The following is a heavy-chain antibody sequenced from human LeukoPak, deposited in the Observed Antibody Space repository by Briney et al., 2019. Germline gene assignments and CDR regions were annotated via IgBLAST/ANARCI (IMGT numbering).Heavy chain of an antibody. CDR3: VRGYGSRSYWYLDT. CDR2: INTSGNTI. J-gene: IGHJ2*01. D-gene: IGHD5-18*01. Sequence: LRGSLADSCAASGFSFSNFEMNWVRQAPEKGLDWLSFINTSGNTIHYADSVKGRFTISRDNAKNSLYLQMNSLRAEDSAIYYCVRGYGSRSYWYLDTSGRGSLVTVSS. CDR1: GFSFSNFE. V-gene: IGHV3-48*03.